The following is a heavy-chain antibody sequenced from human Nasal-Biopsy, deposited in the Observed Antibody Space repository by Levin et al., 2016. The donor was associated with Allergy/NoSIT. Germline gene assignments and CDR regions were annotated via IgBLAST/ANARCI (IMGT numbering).Heavy chain of an antibody. V-gene: IGHV3-30-3*01. CDR3: GSDLGNFLNTGRYFHGVDV. CDR1: GLAFNRKA. J-gene: IGHJ6*02. CDR2: ISYDGAVT. D-gene: IGHD3-10*01. Sequence: GESLKISCAASGLAFNRKAMHWVRQAPGRGLEWMAVISYDGAVTYYPRSMTGRVTVSRDNSKNTLFLQMESLRPDDTAVYYCGSDLGNFLNTGRYFHGVDVWGHGTTVIVSS.